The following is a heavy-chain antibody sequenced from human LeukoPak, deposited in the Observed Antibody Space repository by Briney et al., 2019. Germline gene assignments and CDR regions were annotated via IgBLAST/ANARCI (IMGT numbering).Heavy chain of an antibody. Sequence: ASVKVSCKASGYTFTGYYMHWVRQAPGQGLEWMGWINPNSGGTNYAQKFQGRVTMTTDTSTSTAYMELRSLRSDDTAVYYCARITDYCTSTNCHPYFDYWGQGTLVTVSS. V-gene: IGHV1-2*02. D-gene: IGHD2-2*01. CDR1: GYTFTGYY. CDR3: ARITDYCTSTNCHPYFDY. CDR2: INPNSGGT. J-gene: IGHJ4*02.